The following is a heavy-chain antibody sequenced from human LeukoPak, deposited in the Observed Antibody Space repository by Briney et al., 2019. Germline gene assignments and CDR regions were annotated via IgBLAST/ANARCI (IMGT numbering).Heavy chain of an antibody. D-gene: IGHD6-13*01. J-gene: IGHJ4*02. CDR1: GYTFTSYG. CDR3: ASFRSEGSSWSRRRYYFDY. Sequence: ASVKVSCKASGYTFTSYGISWVRQAPGQGLEWMGWISAYNGNTNYAQKLQGRVTMTTDTSTSTAYMELRSLRSDDTAVYYCASFRSEGSSWSRRRYYFDYWGQGTLVTVSS. CDR2: ISAYNGNT. V-gene: IGHV1-18*01.